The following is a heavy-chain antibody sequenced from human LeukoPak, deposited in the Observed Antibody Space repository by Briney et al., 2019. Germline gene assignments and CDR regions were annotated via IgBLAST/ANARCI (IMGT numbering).Heavy chain of an antibody. D-gene: IGHD2-2*01. CDR3: ARAAVVPAAIGWLDP. V-gene: IGHV4-30-2*01. CDR2: IYHSGST. Sequence: PSQTLSLTCAVSGGSISSGGYSWSWIRQPAGKGLEWIGYIYHSGSTYYNPSLKSRVTISVDRSKNQFSLKLSSVTAADTAVYYCARAAVVPAAIGWLDPWGQGTLVTVSS. J-gene: IGHJ5*02. CDR1: GGSISSGGYS.